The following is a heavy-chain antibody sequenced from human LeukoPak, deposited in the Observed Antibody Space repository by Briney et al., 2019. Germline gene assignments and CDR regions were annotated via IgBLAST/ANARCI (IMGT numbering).Heavy chain of an antibody. CDR3: ARAYDYRRYFDY. J-gene: IGHJ4*02. V-gene: IGHV4-38-2*02. CDR2: IYHRGST. D-gene: IGHD3-16*01. Sequence: SETLSLTCTVSGYSISSGYYWGWIRQPPGKGLEWIGSIYHRGSTYYNPSLKSRVTISIDTSKNQFSLKLRSVTAADTAVYYCARAYDYRRYFDYWGQGTLVTVSS. CDR1: GYSISSGYY.